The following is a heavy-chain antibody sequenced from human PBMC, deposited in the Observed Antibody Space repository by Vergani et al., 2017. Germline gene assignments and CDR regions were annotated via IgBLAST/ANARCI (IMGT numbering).Heavy chain of an antibody. CDR3: AKDRPYYYDSSGYYVDAFDI. D-gene: IGHD3-22*01. CDR1: GFTFSSYA. CDR2: ISGSGSST. J-gene: IGHJ3*02. Sequence: EVQLLESGGGLVQPGGSLRLSCAASGFTFSSYAMSWVRQAPGKGLEWVSAISGSGSSTYYADSVKGRCTISRDNDKNTLYLQMNSLRAEDTAVYYCAKDRPYYYDSSGYYVDAFDIWGQGTMVTVSS. V-gene: IGHV3-23*01.